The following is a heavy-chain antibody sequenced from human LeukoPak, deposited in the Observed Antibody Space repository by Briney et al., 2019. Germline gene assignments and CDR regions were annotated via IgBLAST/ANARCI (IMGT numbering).Heavy chain of an antibody. Sequence: PWGSLTLSCEAFEFTFSNYWMSWVRQAPGKGLEWVANINEDGSVKYYADSVKGRFTISRDNARNSVFLQMNSLRAEDTAVYHCVRDKVSGPTLLDHWGQGTLVTVSS. CDR3: VRDKVSGPTLLDH. J-gene: IGHJ4*02. D-gene: IGHD5/OR15-5a*01. CDR2: INEDGSVK. CDR1: EFTFSNYW. V-gene: IGHV3-7*01.